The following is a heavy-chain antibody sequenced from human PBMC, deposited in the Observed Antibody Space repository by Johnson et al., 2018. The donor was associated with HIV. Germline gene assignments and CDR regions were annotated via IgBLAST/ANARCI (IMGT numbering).Heavy chain of an antibody. J-gene: IGHJ3*02. D-gene: IGHD2-8*02. CDR2: INQDGSDR. CDR1: GFTFSNHH. Sequence: VQLVESGGGVVQPGGSLRLSCAASGFTFSNHHMTWVRQAPGKGLEWVANINQDGSDRYYVDSVKGRFTISRDNAQNSLYLQMNSLRAEDTAVYYCGRESTGAGTAFDIWGQGTMVTVSS. V-gene: IGHV3-7*01. CDR3: GRESTGAGTAFDI.